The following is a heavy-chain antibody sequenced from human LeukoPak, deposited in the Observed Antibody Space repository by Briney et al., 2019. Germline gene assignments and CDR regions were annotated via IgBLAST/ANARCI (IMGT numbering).Heavy chain of an antibody. CDR3: ASPYCSSTSCYTFSYDY. J-gene: IGHJ4*02. Sequence: WASVKVSCKASGGTFSSYAISWVRQAPGQGLEWMGRNIPILGIANYAQKFQGRVTITADKSTSTAYMELSSLRSEDTAVYYCASPYCSSTSCYTFSYDYWGQGTLVTVSS. V-gene: IGHV1-69*04. CDR1: GGTFSSYA. CDR2: NIPILGIA. D-gene: IGHD2-2*02.